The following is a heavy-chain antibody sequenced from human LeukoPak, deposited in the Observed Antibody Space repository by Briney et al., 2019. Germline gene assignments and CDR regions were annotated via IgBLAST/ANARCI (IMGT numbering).Heavy chain of an antibody. D-gene: IGHD3/OR15-3a*01. Sequence: GGSLRLSCAASGFTLSSYWMHWVRQAPGKGLVWVSRIDNVGTTTTYADSVKGRFTISRDNSKNTLYLQMNSLRAEDTAVYYCAKDGLVPYYFDYWGQGTLVTVSS. CDR2: IDNVGTTT. CDR1: GFTLSSYW. J-gene: IGHJ4*02. V-gene: IGHV3-74*01. CDR3: AKDGLVPYYFDY.